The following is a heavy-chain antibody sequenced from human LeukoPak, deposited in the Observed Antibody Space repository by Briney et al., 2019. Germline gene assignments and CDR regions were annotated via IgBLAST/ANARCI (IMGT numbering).Heavy chain of an antibody. J-gene: IGHJ4*02. V-gene: IGHV4-34*01. Sequence: SATLSLTCAVYGGSLSGYYWSWIRQPPGQELEWIGEINHSGSTNYNPSLKSRVTISVDTSKNQFSLKLSSVTAADTAVYYCARATSPNFDYWGQGTLVTVSS. CDR3: ARATSPNFDY. CDR2: INHSGST. CDR1: GGSLSGYY.